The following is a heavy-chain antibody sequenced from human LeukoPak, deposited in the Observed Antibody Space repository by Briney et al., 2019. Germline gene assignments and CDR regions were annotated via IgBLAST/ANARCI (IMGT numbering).Heavy chain of an antibody. CDR3: ARGILNYGLTGFDY. Sequence: GGSLRLSCAASRFTFSSYAMHWVRQAPGKGLEYVSAISTNGGSTYYAKSVKGRFTISRDNSKNTLYLQMGSLRAEDMAVYYCARGILNYGLTGFDYWGQGTLVTVSS. V-gene: IGHV3-64*01. CDR2: ISTNGGST. CDR1: RFTFSSYA. D-gene: IGHD3-16*01. J-gene: IGHJ4*02.